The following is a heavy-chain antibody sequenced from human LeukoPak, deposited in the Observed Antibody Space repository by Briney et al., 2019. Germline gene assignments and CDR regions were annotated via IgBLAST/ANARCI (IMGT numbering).Heavy chain of an antibody. CDR3: ARGRGRGSSRNYYMDV. D-gene: IGHD2-2*01. V-gene: IGHV4-34*01. Sequence: SETLSLTCAVYGGSFSGYSWSWIRQPPGKGLEWIGEINHSGSTNYNPSLKSRITISVGTSKNQFSLKLGSVTAADTAVYYCARGRGRGSSRNYYMDVWGKGTTVTVSS. CDR2: INHSGST. J-gene: IGHJ6*03. CDR1: GGSFSGYS.